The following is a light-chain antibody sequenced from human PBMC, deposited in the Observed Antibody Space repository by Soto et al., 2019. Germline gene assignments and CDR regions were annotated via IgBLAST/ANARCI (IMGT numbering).Light chain of an antibody. CDR1: QSVSNNY. CDR2: GAS. V-gene: IGKV3-20*01. Sequence: EVVLIQSPVTLSLSPGERATLSCMSSQSVSNNYLAWYQQKPGQAPRLLIYGASNRATGIPDRFSGSGSGTDFTLTISRLEPEDFAVYYCQQYGSSGTFGQGTKVDIK. CDR3: QQYGSSGT. J-gene: IGKJ1*01.